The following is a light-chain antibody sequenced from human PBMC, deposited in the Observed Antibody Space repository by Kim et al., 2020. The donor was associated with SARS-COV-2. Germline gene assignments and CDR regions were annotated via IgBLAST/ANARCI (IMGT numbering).Light chain of an antibody. J-gene: IGKJ4*01. CDR3: QQYFTTPPT. CDR2: WAS. V-gene: IGKV4-1*01. CDR1: QSVLYRSNHKNH. Sequence: ATINCKSSQSVLYRSNHKNHLAWYQQKPGPPPKLLVYWASTRESGVPDRFSGSGSGTDFTLTISSLQAEDVAVYYCQQYFTTPPTFGGGTKVDIK.